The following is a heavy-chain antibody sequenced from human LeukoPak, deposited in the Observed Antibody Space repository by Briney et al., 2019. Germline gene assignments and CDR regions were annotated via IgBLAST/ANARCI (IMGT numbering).Heavy chain of an antibody. Sequence: ASVKVSCKASGYTFTSYDINWVRQATGQGLEWMGWMNPNSGNTGYAQKFQGRVTITRNTSISTAYMELSSLRSEDTAVYYCARNYDFWSGYRFDYWGQGTLVTVSS. CDR3: ARNYDFWSGYRFDY. V-gene: IGHV1-8*03. J-gene: IGHJ4*02. CDR2: MNPNSGNT. CDR1: GYTFTSYD. D-gene: IGHD3-3*01.